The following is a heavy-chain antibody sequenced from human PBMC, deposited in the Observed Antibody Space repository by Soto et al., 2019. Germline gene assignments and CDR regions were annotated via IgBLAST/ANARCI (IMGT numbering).Heavy chain of an antibody. D-gene: IGHD3-22*01. Sequence: SETLSLTSTVSGGSISSSSYYWGWIRQPPGKGLEWIGSIYYSGSTYYNPSLKSRVTISVDTSKNQFSLKLSSVTAADTAVYYCARLSYYDSSGYYLDYWGQGTLVTVSS. J-gene: IGHJ4*02. CDR3: ARLSYYDSSGYYLDY. CDR1: GGSISSSSYY. CDR2: IYYSGST. V-gene: IGHV4-39*01.